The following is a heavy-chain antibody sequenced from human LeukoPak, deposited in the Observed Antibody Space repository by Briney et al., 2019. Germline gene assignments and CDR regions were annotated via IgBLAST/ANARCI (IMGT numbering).Heavy chain of an antibody. CDR1: GFTVSSNY. J-gene: IGHJ5*02. Sequence: PGGSLRLSCAASGFTVSSNYMSWVRQAPRKGLEWVSVIYSGGSTYYADSVKGRFTISRDNSKNTLYLQMNSLRAEDTAVYYCARESGVSINWFDPWGQGTLVTVSS. V-gene: IGHV3-66*01. CDR2: IYSGGST. D-gene: IGHD6-13*01. CDR3: ARESGVSINWFDP.